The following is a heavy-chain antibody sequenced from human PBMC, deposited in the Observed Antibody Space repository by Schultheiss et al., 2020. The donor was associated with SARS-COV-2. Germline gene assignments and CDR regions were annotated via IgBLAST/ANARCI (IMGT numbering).Heavy chain of an antibody. J-gene: IGHJ4*02. V-gene: IGHV4-34*01. D-gene: IGHD3-10*01. CDR3: ARGDGSGSYSDY. Sequence: SETLSLTCAVYGGSFSGYYWSWIRQPPGKGLEWIGGINHSGSTNYNPSLKSRVTISVDTSKNQFSLKLSSVTAADTAVYYCARGDGSGSYSDYWGQGTLVTVSS. CDR2: INHSGST. CDR1: GGSFSGYY.